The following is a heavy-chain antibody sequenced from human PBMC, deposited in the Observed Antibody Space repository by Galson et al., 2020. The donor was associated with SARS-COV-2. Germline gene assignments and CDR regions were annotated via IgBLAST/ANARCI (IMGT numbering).Heavy chain of an antibody. Sequence: SLKIPCAASGFTFDDYAMHWVRQAPGKGLEWVSGISWNSGSIGYADSVKGRFTISRDNAKNSLYLQMNSLRAEDTALYYCATTGMAVYFDYWGQGTLVTVSS. CDR1: GFTFDDYA. D-gene: IGHD3-10*01. CDR3: ATTGMAVYFDY. J-gene: IGHJ4*02. V-gene: IGHV3-9*01. CDR2: ISWNSGSI.